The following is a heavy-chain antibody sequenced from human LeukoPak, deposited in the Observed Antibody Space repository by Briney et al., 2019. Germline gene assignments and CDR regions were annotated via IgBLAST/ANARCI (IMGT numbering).Heavy chain of an antibody. D-gene: IGHD3-22*01. CDR2: IYYSGST. CDR1: GDSMYSSF. Sequence: SETLSLPHTVCGDSMYSSFRRWIRQPPGKGLEWIGYIYYSGSTNYNPSLKSRVTISVDTSKNQFSLKLSSVTAADTDVYYCASISDRGAYSRHDACDLWGERPIDTVSS. J-gene: IGHJ3*01. CDR3: ASISDRGAYSRHDACDL. V-gene: IGHV4-59*01.